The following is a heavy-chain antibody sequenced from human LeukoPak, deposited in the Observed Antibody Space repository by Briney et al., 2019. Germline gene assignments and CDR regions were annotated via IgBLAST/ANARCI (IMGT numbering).Heavy chain of an antibody. CDR2: IYYSGST. CDR3: ARDVHYSYGSTYFDY. V-gene: IGHV4-31*03. J-gene: IGHJ4*02. Sequence: SETLSLTCTVSGGSISSGGYYWSWIRQHPGKGLEWIGYIYYSGSTYYNPSLKSRVTISVDTSKNQFSLKLSSVTAADTAVYYYARDVHYSYGSTYFDYWGQGTLVTVSS. CDR1: GGSISSGGYY. D-gene: IGHD5-18*01.